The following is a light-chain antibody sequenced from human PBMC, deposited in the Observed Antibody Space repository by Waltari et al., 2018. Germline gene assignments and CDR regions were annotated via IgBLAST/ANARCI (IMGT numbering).Light chain of an antibody. CDR3: QTGGTGTVV. Sequence: QLVLTQSPSASASLGASVKLTCTLSSGHSSNAIAWHQQQPEKGPRFLMKLNNDGSHSKGDGNPDRLSGSRSGAERYLISSSLQSEDEADYYCQTGGTGTVVFGGGTKLTVL. J-gene: IGLJ2*01. CDR2: LNNDGSH. CDR1: SGHSSNA. V-gene: IGLV4-69*02.